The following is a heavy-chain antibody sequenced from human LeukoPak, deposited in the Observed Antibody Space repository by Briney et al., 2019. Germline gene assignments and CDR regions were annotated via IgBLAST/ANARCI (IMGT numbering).Heavy chain of an antibody. CDR3: ARARITMIENWFDP. CDR1: GGSFSGYY. CDR2: INHSGST. Sequence: PSETLSLTCAVYGGSFSGYYWSWIRQPPGKGLEWIGEINHSGSTNYNPSLKSRVTISVDTSKNQFSLKLSSVIAADTAVYYCARARITMIENWFDPWGQGTLVTVSS. V-gene: IGHV4-34*01. D-gene: IGHD3-22*01. J-gene: IGHJ5*02.